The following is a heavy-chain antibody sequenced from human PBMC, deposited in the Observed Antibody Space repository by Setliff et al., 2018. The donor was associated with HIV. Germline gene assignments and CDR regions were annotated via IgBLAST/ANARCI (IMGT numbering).Heavy chain of an antibody. CDR2: IYYSGST. CDR3: ARVFTAGRREYYFDL. J-gene: IGHJ4*02. Sequence: SETLSLTCAVYGGSFSSYYWSWIRQPPGKGLEWVGYIYYSGSTNYNPSLKSRVTISVDTSKNHFSLRLSSVTAADTAVYYCARVFTAGRREYYFDLWGQGTLVTVSS. D-gene: IGHD6-6*01. V-gene: IGHV4-59*08. CDR1: GGSFSSYY.